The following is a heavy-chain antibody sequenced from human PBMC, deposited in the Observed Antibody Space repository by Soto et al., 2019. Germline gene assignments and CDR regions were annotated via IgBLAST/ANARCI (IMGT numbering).Heavy chain of an antibody. D-gene: IGHD3-10*01. V-gene: IGHV4-39*01. CDR1: GGSVTSGGYY. CDR3: GSGDPGLFHWFDP. Sequence: QLQLQESGPGLVKPSETLSLTCTVSGGSVTSGGYYWGWLRQPPGKGLEWIGSIYSTGTTYYNPSLKSRVTISVDTTKNQFYLRLGSVTAADTAVYYCGSGDPGLFHWFDPWGQGTLVTVSS. J-gene: IGHJ5*02. CDR2: IYSTGTT.